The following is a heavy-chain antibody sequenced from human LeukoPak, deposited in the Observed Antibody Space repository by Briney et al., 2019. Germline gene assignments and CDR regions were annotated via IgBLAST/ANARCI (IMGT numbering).Heavy chain of an antibody. CDR1: GFTFSTYA. D-gene: IGHD2-15*01. V-gene: IGHV3-23*01. J-gene: IGHJ4*02. Sequence: PGGPLRLSCAASGFTFSTYAMSWVRQAPGKGLEWVSAMSGSGGSTYYADSVKGRFTISRDNSKNTLYLQMNSLRAEDTAVYYCAKAEFSLNGGGSCYTPFDHWGQGTLVTVSS. CDR2: MSGSGGST. CDR3: AKAEFSLNGGGSCYTPFDH.